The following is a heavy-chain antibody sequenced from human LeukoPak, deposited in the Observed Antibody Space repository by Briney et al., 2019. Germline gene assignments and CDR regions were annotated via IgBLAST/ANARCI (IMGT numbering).Heavy chain of an antibody. J-gene: IGHJ3*02. CDR2: INNGGSRT. CDR3: ARGGSGCFDI. Sequence: GGSLRLSCAASGFTFSNYWMHWVRQAPGKGPVWVSHINNGGSRTSYADSVKGRFTISRDNAKNTVDLQMNSLRAEDTAVCYCARGGSGCFDIWGQGTMVTVSS. D-gene: IGHD1-26*01. V-gene: IGHV3-74*01. CDR1: GFTFSNYW.